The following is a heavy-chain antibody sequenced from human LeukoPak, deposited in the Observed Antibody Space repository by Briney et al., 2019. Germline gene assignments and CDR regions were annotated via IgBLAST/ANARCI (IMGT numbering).Heavy chain of an antibody. Sequence: PGGSLRLSCAASGFTFNNYAMNWVRQAPGKGLEWVSSISGGGETTYYADSAKGRFTISRDNSQNTLYLQMNSLRAEDTAVYYCASDYAHYVGHFFFDYWGQGTLVTVSS. V-gene: IGHV3-23*01. J-gene: IGHJ4*02. CDR1: GFTFNNYA. CDR2: ISGGGETT. CDR3: ASDYAHYVGHFFFDY. D-gene: IGHD4-17*01.